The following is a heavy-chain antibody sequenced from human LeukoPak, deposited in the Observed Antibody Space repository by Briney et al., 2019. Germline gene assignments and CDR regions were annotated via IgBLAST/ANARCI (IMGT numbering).Heavy chain of an antibody. V-gene: IGHV1-18*01. D-gene: IGHD3-22*01. CDR3: ARDMYYYDSRTDY. CDR2: ISAYNGNT. J-gene: IGHJ4*02. Sequence: ASVKVSCKASGYTFTSYCISGVRQAPGQGLEWMGWISAYNGNTNYAQKLQGRVTMTTDTSTSTAYMELRSLRADDTDLYHCARDMYYYDSRTDYWGQGTLVTVSS. CDR1: GYTFTSYC.